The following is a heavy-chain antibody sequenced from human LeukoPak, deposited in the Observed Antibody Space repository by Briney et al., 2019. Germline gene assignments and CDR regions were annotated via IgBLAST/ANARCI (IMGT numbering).Heavy chain of an antibody. V-gene: IGHV1-2*02. CDR1: GYTFSGYY. D-gene: IGHD6-6*01. J-gene: IGHJ6*03. Sequence: ASVKVSCKASGYTFSGYYMHWVRQAPGQGLEWMGWINPNSGGTNYAQKFQGRVTMTRDTSNNTAYMELSRLRSDDTAVYYCARVLYSSSYYYMDVWGTGTTVTVSS. CDR2: INPNSGGT. CDR3: ARVLYSSSYYYMDV.